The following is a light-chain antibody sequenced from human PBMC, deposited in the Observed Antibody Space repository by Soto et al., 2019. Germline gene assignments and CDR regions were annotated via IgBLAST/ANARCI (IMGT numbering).Light chain of an antibody. Sequence: QSALTQPPSVSGSPGQSVTISCTGTSSDVGSYNRVSWYKQPPGAAPKLVIYEVIHRPSAVPDRFSGSKSGNTASLTISGLQAEDEADFYCYSYTSSSTYVFGTGTKVTVL. V-gene: IGLV2-18*02. CDR3: YSYTSSSTYV. J-gene: IGLJ1*01. CDR1: SSDVGSYNR. CDR2: EVI.